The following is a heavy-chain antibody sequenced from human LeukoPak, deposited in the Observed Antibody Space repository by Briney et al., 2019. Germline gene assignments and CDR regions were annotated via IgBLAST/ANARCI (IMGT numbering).Heavy chain of an antibody. CDR1: EFTFSKFP. CDR3: AKDSWGYYDFWSGPVEGKVY. CDR2: ISASGDVT. D-gene: IGHD3-3*01. Sequence: PGGSLRLSCAASEFTFSKFPMGWVRQAPGRGLEWVSAISASGDVTFHADSVRGRFTISRDNSKNTLYLQMNSLRAEDTAVYYCAKDSWGYYDFWSGPVEGKVYWGQGTLVTVSS. J-gene: IGHJ4*02. V-gene: IGHV3-23*01.